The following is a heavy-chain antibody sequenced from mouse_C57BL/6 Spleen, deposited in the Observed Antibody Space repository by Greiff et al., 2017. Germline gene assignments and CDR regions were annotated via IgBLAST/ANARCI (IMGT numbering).Heavy chain of an antibody. D-gene: IGHD1-1*01. CDR3: ARNAYYGSSYSYWYFDV. Sequence: QVQLQQSGPGLVQPSQSLSITCTVSGFSLTSYGVHWVRQSPGKGLEWLGVIWSGGSTDYNAAFISRLSISKDNSKSQVFFKMNSLQADDTAIYYCARNAYYGSSYSYWYFDVWGTGTTVTVSS. V-gene: IGHV2-2*01. J-gene: IGHJ1*03. CDR1: GFSLTSYG. CDR2: IWSGGST.